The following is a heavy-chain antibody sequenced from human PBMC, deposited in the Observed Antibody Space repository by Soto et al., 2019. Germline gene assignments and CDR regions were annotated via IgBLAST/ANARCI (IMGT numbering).Heavy chain of an antibody. D-gene: IGHD6-6*01. CDR1: GFTFDDYA. V-gene: IGHV3-9*01. CDR2: ISWNSGSI. J-gene: IGHJ2*01. Sequence: EVQLVESGGGLVQPGRSLRLSCAASGFTFDDYAMHWVRQAPGKGLEWVSGISWNSGSIGYADSVKGRFTISRDNAKNSLYLQMNSLRAEDTALSYCAIDTTKPAGWYGKQLLRYFDLWGRGTLVTVSS. CDR3: AIDTTKPAGWYGKQLLRYFDL.